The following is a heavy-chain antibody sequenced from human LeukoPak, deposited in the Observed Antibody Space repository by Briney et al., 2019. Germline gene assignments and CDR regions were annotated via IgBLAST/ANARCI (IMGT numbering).Heavy chain of an antibody. V-gene: IGHV3-30*18. CDR3: AKDADTATIIYWYFDL. CDR2: ISADGSNT. J-gene: IGHJ2*01. Sequence: GGSLRLSCTASGFTLSNFGMHWVRQAPGKWLEWEAVISADGSNTYYADSVKGRFTISRDNSKNTLYLQLNSLRAEDTAVYYCAKDADTATIIYWYFDLWGRGTLVTVAS. CDR1: GFTLSNFG. D-gene: IGHD5-18*01.